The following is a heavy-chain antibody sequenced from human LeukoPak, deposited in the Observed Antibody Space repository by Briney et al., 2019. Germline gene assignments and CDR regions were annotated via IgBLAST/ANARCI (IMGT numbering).Heavy chain of an antibody. V-gene: IGHV3-9*01. Sequence: GGSLRLSCAASGFTFDDYAMHWVRQAPGKGLEWVSGISWNSGSIGYADSVKGRFTISRDNAKNSLYLQMNSLRAEDTALYYCAKDIREYYYGSGREIDYWGQGTLVTVSS. CDR3: AKDIREYYYGSGREIDY. J-gene: IGHJ4*02. D-gene: IGHD3-10*01. CDR2: ISWNSGSI. CDR1: GFTFDDYA.